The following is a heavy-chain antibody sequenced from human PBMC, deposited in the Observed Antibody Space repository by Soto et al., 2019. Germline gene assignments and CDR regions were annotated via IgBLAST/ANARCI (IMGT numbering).Heavy chain of an antibody. CDR3: ASSLGLGWTPY. Sequence: QVHLVQAEAEVKKPGSSVKVSCKASGGTFSSYTVSWVRQAPGQGLEWVGGIIPVFNTTYYAQKFPGRVTILADKSTSTDYMELSNLRSEDTALYYCASSLGLGWTPYWGQGTLVTVSS. CDR1: GGTFSSYT. D-gene: IGHD6-19*01. V-gene: IGHV1-69*06. CDR2: IIPVFNTT. J-gene: IGHJ4*02.